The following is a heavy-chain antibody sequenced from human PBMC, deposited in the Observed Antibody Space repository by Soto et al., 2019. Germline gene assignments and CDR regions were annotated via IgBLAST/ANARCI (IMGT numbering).Heavy chain of an antibody. J-gene: IGHJ6*02. CDR2: IYPGDSDT. CDR3: AASIFYYGMDV. CDR1: GYTFTNYW. Sequence: TGESLKISCKGFGYTFTNYWIGWVRQMPGKGPEWMGIIYPGDSDTKYNPSFQGQVTISADKSITTTYLQWSSLKASDTAIYYCAASIFYYGMDVWGQGTTVTVSS. V-gene: IGHV5-51*01.